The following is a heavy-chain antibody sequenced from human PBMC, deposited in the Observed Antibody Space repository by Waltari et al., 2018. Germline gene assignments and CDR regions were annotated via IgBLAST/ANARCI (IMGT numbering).Heavy chain of an antibody. D-gene: IGHD6-6*01. J-gene: IGHJ3*02. CDR2: IIPILGIA. CDR1: VGTLTSHT. Sequence: QVQLVQSGAEVKKPGSSVQVSCKASVGTLTSHTISRVRQAPGQGLEWMGRIIPILGIANDAQKFQGRVTITADKSTSTAYMELSSLRSEDTAVYYCALGSSSNAFDIWGQGTMVTVSS. V-gene: IGHV1-69*02. CDR3: ALGSSSNAFDI.